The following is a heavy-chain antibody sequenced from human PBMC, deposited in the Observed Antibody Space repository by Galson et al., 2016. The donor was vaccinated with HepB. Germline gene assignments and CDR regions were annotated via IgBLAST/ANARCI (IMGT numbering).Heavy chain of an antibody. CDR1: GYTFSTYS. V-gene: IGHV3-21*01. J-gene: IGHJ4*02. CDR2: ISGNSNYM. D-gene: IGHD4-11*01. Sequence: SLRLSCAASGYTFSTYSMNWVRQAPGKGLEWVSSISGNSNYMYHADSVKGRFTISRDNAKNSLYLLMDSLRAEDTALYYCARNLYSGADYSVDYWGQGTLVTVSS. CDR3: ARNLYSGADYSVDY.